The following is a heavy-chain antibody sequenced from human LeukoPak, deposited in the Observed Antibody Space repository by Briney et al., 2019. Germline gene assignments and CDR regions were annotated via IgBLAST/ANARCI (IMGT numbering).Heavy chain of an antibody. CDR3: ARGDSGSYYYYGMDV. Sequence: ASVKVSCKASGYTFTSYGISWVRQAPGQGLEWMGWISAYKGNTNYAQKLQGRVTMTTDTSTSTAYMELRSLRSDDTAVYYCARGDSGSYYYYGMDVWGQGTTVTVSS. V-gene: IGHV1-18*01. D-gene: IGHD1-26*01. CDR2: ISAYKGNT. J-gene: IGHJ6*02. CDR1: GYTFTSYG.